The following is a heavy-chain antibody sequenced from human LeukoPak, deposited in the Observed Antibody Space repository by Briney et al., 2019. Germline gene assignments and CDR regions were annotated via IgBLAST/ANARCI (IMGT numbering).Heavy chain of an antibody. CDR1: GFTFSSYA. CDR3: AKDVDSSGWGNWFDP. V-gene: IGHV3-23*01. J-gene: IGHJ5*02. CDR2: ISGSGGST. Sequence: GGSLRLSCAASGFTFSSYAMSWVRQAPGKGLEWVSAISGSGGSTYYADSVKGRFTISRDNSKNTLYLQMNSLRAEDTAVYYRAKDVDSSGWGNWFDPWGQGTLVTVSS. D-gene: IGHD6-19*01.